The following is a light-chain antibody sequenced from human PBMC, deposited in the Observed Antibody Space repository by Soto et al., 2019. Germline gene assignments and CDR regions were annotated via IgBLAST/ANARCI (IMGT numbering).Light chain of an antibody. J-gene: IGKJ2*01. V-gene: IGKV3-20*01. CDR3: QQYGRSSFT. CDR2: GAS. Sequence: EIVLTQSPATLSLSPGEGATLSCRASHSVASTYLAWYQQKPGLAPRLIIYGASNRASGTPDRFSGGGSGTDFPLTISRLEPEDFAVYYCQQYGRSSFTFGQGTKLEIK. CDR1: HSVASTY.